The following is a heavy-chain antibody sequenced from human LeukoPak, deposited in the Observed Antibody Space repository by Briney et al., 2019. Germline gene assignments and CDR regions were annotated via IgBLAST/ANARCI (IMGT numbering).Heavy chain of an antibody. CDR1: GYTFTSYG. Sequence: GASVKVSCKASGYTFTSYGISWVRQAPGQGLEWMGWISAYNGNTNYAQKLQGRVTMTTDTSTSTAYMELRSLRSEDTAVYYCARVRPDFDWSGYSYGYYFDYWGQGTLVTVSS. CDR2: ISAYNGNT. D-gene: IGHD5-18*01. J-gene: IGHJ4*02. V-gene: IGHV1-18*01. CDR3: ARVRPDFDWSGYSYGYYFDY.